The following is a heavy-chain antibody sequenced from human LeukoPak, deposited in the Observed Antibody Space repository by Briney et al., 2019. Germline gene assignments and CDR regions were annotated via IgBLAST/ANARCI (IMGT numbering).Heavy chain of an antibody. J-gene: IGHJ6*02. CDR3: ARVLEATGYGMDV. V-gene: IGHV4-59*01. CDR2: IYYSGST. Sequence: SETLSLTCSVSGGSISSYYWSWIRQPPGKGLEWIGYIYYSGSTNYNPSLKSRVTISVGTPKNQFSLKLSSVTAADTAVYYCARVLEATGYGMDVWGQGTTVTVSS. CDR1: GGSISSYY.